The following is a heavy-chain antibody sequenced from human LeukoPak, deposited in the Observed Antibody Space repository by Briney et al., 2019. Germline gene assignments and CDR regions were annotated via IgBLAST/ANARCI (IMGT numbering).Heavy chain of an antibody. CDR3: ARISHTEKYCRDF. D-gene: IGHD6-6*01. Sequence: VASVKVSCKASGGTFSSYAISWVRQAPGQGLEWMGGIIPIFGTANYAQKFQGRVTITADESTSTAYMELSSLRSEDTAVYYCARISHTEKYCRDFWGQGTLVTVSS. CDR1: GGTFSSYA. V-gene: IGHV1-69*13. CDR2: IIPIFGTA. J-gene: IGHJ4*02.